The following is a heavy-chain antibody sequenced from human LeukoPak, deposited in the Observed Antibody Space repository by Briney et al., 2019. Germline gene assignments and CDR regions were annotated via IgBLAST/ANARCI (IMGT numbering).Heavy chain of an antibody. CDR2: INEDGSEK. V-gene: IGHV3-7*01. D-gene: IGHD3-22*01. CDR3: ARDNYDSSGPYYFDY. Sequence: GGSLRLSCAASGFTFSSYWMSWVRQAPGKGPEWVANINEDGSEKYYVDSVKGRFTISRDNAKNSLYLQMNSLRAEDTAVYYCARDNYDSSGPYYFDYWGQGTLVTVSS. CDR1: GFTFSSYW. J-gene: IGHJ4*02.